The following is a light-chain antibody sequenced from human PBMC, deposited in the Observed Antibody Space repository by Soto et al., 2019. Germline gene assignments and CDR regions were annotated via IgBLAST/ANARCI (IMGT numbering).Light chain of an antibody. CDR3: ATWDRSLSVGV. V-gene: IGLV1-51*01. CDR1: SSNIGNNY. J-gene: IGLJ2*01. Sequence: QSVLTQPPSVSAAPGQKVTISCSGRSSNIGNNYVFWYQQLPGTAPKLLIYDNDKRPSGIPDRFSGSKSGTSATLGITGLQTGDEADYYCATWDRSLSVGVFGGGTQLTV. CDR2: DND.